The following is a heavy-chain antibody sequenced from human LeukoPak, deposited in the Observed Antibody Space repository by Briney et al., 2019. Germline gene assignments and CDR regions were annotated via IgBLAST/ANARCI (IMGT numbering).Heavy chain of an antibody. V-gene: IGHV4-31*03. CDR2: IYYSGST. CDR1: GGSISSGGYY. J-gene: IGHJ5*02. CDR3: ARAINSSGYYYARKVYNWFDP. D-gene: IGHD3-22*01. Sequence: PSETLSLTCTVSGGSISSGGYYWSWIRQHPGKGLEWIGYIYYSGSTYYNPSLKSRVTISVDTSKNQFSLKLSSVTAADTAVYYCARAINSSGYYYARKVYNWFDPWGQGTLVTVSS.